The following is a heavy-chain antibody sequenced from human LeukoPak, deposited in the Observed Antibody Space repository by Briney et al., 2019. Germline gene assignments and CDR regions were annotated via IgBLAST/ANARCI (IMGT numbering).Heavy chain of an antibody. CDR2: IKTNAEGGTL. V-gene: IGHV3-15*07. D-gene: IGHD3-3*02. CDR3: TTGIDDEGGY. J-gene: IGHJ4*02. Sequence: TGGSLRLSCVAPGFTLSSYSVNWVRQAPGKGLEWVGRIKTNAEGGTLDYTAPVKGRFTISRDDSKNTLYLQMDSLEVEDTGMYYCTTGIDDEGGYWGQGTLVTVSS. CDR1: GFTLSSYS.